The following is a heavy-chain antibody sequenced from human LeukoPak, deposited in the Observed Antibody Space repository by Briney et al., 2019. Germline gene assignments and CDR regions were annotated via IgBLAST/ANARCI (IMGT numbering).Heavy chain of an antibody. CDR2: ISGSGGST. J-gene: IGHJ4*02. CDR3: AKRGGYCSGGSCYRPYYFDY. V-gene: IGHV3-23*01. D-gene: IGHD2-15*01. Sequence: GGSLRLSCAASGFTFSSYAMSWVRQAPGKGLEWVSAISGSGGSTYYADSVKGRFTISRDNSKNTLYLQMNSLRAEDTAIYCCAKRGGYCSGGSCYRPYYFDYWGQGTLVTVSS. CDR1: GFTFSSYA.